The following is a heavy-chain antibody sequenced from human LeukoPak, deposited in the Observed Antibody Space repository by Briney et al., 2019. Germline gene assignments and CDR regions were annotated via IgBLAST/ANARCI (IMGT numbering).Heavy chain of an antibody. D-gene: IGHD3-10*01. J-gene: IGHJ3*02. Sequence: SETLSLTCTVSGYSISSGYYWGWIRQPPGKGLEWIGSIYHSGSTYYNPSLKSRVTISVDTSKNQFSLKLSSVTAADTAVYYCASRPTGGAFDIWGQGTMVTVSS. CDR2: IYHSGST. CDR1: GYSISSGYY. CDR3: ASRPTGGAFDI. V-gene: IGHV4-38-2*02.